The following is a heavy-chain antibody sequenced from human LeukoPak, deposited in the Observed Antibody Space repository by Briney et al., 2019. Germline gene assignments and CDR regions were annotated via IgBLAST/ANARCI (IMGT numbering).Heavy chain of an antibody. CDR3: AKRGKGYDSSGYLLGYYYMDV. V-gene: IGHV3-23*01. D-gene: IGHD3-22*01. Sequence: PGTSLRLSCAASGFTFSSYGMSWVRQAPGKGLEWVSAISGSGGSTYYADSVKGRFTISRDNSKNTLYLQMNSLRAEDTAVYYCAKRGKGYDSSGYLLGYYYMDVWGKGTTVTISS. CDR1: GFTFSSYG. J-gene: IGHJ6*03. CDR2: ISGSGGST.